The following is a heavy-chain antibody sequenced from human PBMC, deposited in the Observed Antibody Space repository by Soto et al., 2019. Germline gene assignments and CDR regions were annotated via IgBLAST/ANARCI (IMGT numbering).Heavy chain of an antibody. V-gene: IGHV3-30-3*01. CDR2: ISYDGSNK. CDR3: ARRGDIAAAGTIEY. D-gene: IGHD6-13*01. CDR1: GFTFSSYA. J-gene: IGHJ4*02. Sequence: QVQLVESGGGVVLPGRSLRLSCAASGFTFSSYAMHRVRQAPGKGLERVAGISYDGSNKYYADSVKGRITISRDNSKNTLYLQMNRLRAEDTAEYYCARRGDIAAAGTIEYLGLGTLVTVAS.